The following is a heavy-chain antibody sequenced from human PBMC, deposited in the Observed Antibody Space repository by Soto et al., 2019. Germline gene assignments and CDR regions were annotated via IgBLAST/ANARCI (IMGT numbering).Heavy chain of an antibody. Sequence: WGSLRLSCAASGFTFSSYAMHWVRQAPGKGLEWVAVISYDGSNKYYADSVKGRFTISRDNSKNTLYLQMNSLRAEDTAVYYCARFFPSFDYWGQGTLVTVSS. J-gene: IGHJ4*02. CDR1: GFTFSSYA. CDR2: ISYDGSNK. CDR3: ARFFPSFDY. V-gene: IGHV3-30-3*01. D-gene: IGHD3-3*01.